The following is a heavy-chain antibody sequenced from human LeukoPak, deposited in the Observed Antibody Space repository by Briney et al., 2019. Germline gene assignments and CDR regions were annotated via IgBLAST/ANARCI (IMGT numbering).Heavy chain of an antibody. J-gene: IGHJ4*02. D-gene: IGHD6-13*01. V-gene: IGHV4-59*01. CDR2: IYYSGST. CDR3: ARVGPYSSWYGD. Sequence: SETLSLTCTVSGGSISSYYWSWIRQPPGKGLEWIGYIYYSGSTNYNPSLKSRVTISVDTSKNQFSLKLSSVTAADTAVYYCARVGPYSSWYGDWGQGTLVTVSS. CDR1: GGSISSYY.